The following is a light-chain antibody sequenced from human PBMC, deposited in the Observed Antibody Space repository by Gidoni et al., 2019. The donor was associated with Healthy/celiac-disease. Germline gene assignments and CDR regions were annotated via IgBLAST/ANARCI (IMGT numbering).Light chain of an antibody. CDR2: DAS. J-gene: IGKJ4*01. V-gene: IGKV1-33*01. CDR3: QQYDNLPPGT. CDR1: QDISNY. Sequence: DIQMTQSPSSLSASVGDRVTITCQARQDISNYLTWYQQKPGKAPKLLIYDASNLETGVPSRFSGSGSGTDFTFTISSLQPEDIATYYCQQYDNLPPGTFGGGTKVEIK.